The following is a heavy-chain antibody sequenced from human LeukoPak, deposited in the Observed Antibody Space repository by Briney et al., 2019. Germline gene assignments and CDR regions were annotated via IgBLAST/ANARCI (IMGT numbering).Heavy chain of an antibody. J-gene: IGHJ4*02. CDR3: ARDRYSGSYYFVFPFDY. V-gene: IGHV1-18*01. D-gene: IGHD1-26*01. Sequence: ASVTVSCKASGYTFTSYGISWVRQAPGQGLEWMGWISAYNGNTNYAQKLQGRVTMTTDTSTSTAYMELRSLRSDDTAVYYCARDRYSGSYYFVFPFDYWGQGTLVTVSS. CDR2: ISAYNGNT. CDR1: GYTFTSYG.